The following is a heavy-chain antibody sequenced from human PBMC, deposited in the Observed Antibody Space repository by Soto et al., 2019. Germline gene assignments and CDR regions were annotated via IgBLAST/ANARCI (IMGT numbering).Heavy chain of an antibody. J-gene: IGHJ5*02. CDR2: ISYDGSNK. CDR1: GFTFSSYA. Sequence: QVQLVESAGGVVQPGRSLRLSCAASGFTFSSYAMHWVRQAPGKGLEWVAVISYDGSNKYYADSVKGRFTISRDNSKNTLYLQMNSLRAEDTAVYYCARGVIAAAGKVDPWGQGTLVTVSS. CDR3: ARGVIAAAGKVDP. D-gene: IGHD6-13*01. V-gene: IGHV3-30-3*01.